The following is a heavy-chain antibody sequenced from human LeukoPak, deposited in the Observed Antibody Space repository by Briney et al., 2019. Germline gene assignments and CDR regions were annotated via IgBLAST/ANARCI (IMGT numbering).Heavy chain of an antibody. CDR3: ASGSANWYYYMDV. Sequence: ASVTVSCKASGYTFTNYGISWVRHAPKQVLEWVGWISAYKGNTNYAQKLQGRVTMTTETSTSTAYMELRSLRSDDTAVYYCASGSANWYYYMDVWGKGTTVTVSS. CDR2: ISAYKGNT. V-gene: IGHV1-18*01. J-gene: IGHJ6*03. CDR1: GYTFTNYG.